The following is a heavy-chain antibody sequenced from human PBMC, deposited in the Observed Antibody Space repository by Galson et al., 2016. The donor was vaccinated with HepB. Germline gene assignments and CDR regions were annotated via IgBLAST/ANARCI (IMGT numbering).Heavy chain of an antibody. CDR3: GKHGGFGY. Sequence: SLRLSCAASGFSFSISGMSWVRQTPGRGLEWVSGITGSGDTTHYADSVKGRFIISRDNPKNTLYLFMNNLRAGDTAVYYCGKHGGFGYWGQGALVTVSS. J-gene: IGHJ4*02. CDR2: ITGSGDTT. CDR1: GFSFSISG. D-gene: IGHD3-16*01. V-gene: IGHV3-23*01.